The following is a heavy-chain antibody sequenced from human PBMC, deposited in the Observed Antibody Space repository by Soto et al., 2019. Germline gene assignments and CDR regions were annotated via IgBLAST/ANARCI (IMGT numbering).Heavy chain of an antibody. J-gene: IGHJ6*02. CDR2: IVPSLDTT. CDR1: GGTFSSSG. CDR3: ARVGIAVAGGGLYYYGMDV. V-gene: IGHV1-69*11. Sequence: SVKVSCKASGGTFSSSGFSWVRQAPGQGLEWMGMIVPSLDTTNYAQRFQARVTITADEVTSTAYMELSSLRSEDTAVYYCARVGIAVAGGGLYYYGMDVWGQGTTVTVSS. D-gene: IGHD6-19*01.